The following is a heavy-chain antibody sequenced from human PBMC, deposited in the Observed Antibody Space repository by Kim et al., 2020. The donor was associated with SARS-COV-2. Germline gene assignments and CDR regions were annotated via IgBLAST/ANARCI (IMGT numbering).Heavy chain of an antibody. J-gene: IGHJ4*02. Sequence: GTTDYAAPVKGRFTISRDDSKNTLYLQMNSLKTEDTAVYYCTTDLGLYDYWGQGTLVTVSS. CDR2: GTT. CDR3: TTDLGLYDY. D-gene: IGHD2-8*01. V-gene: IGHV3-15*01.